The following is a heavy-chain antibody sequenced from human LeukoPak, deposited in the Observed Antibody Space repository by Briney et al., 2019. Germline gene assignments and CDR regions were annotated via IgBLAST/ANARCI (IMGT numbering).Heavy chain of an antibody. CDR2: IIPIFGTA. Sequence: ASVKVSCKASGGTFSSYAISWVRQAPGQGLEWMGGIIPIFGTANYAQKFQGRVTITTDESTSTAYMELSSLRFEDTAVYYCARSKRAITIFGVVSAPFDYWGQGTLVTVSS. D-gene: IGHD3-3*01. CDR3: ARSKRAITIFGVVSAPFDY. J-gene: IGHJ4*02. V-gene: IGHV1-69*05. CDR1: GGTFSSYA.